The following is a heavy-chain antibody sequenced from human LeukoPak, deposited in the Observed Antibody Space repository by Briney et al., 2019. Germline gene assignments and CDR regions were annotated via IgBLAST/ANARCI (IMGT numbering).Heavy chain of an antibody. CDR3: ARVKRVTVVRGVIYYYYYMDV. J-gene: IGHJ6*03. CDR2: MNPNSGNT. Sequence: GASVKVSCKASGYTFTSYDINWVRQATGQGLEWMGWMNPNSGNTGYAQKFQGRVTITRNTSISTAYMELSSTRSEDTAVYYCARVKRVTVVRGVIYYYYYMDVWGKGTTVTVSS. CDR1: GYTFTSYD. D-gene: IGHD3-10*01. V-gene: IGHV1-8*03.